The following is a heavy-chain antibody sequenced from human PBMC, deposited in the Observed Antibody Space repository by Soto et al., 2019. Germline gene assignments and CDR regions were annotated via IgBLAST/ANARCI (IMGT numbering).Heavy chain of an antibody. CDR3: ARDIYDYVWGTLPFDY. V-gene: IGHV1-18*01. D-gene: IGHD3-16*01. CDR1: GYTFTSYG. CDR2: ISAYNGNT. Sequence: ASVKVSCKASGYTFTSYGISWVRQAPGQGLEWMGWISAYNGNTNYAQKLQGRVTMTTDTSTSTAYMELRSLRSDDTAVYYCARDIYDYVWGTLPFDYWGQGTLVTVSS. J-gene: IGHJ4*02.